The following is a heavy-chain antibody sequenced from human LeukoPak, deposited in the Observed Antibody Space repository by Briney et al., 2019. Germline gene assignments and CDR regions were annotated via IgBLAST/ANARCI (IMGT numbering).Heavy chain of an antibody. D-gene: IGHD3-22*01. V-gene: IGHV1-2*02. CDR3: ARLFPNYYDSPPGAFDI. Sequence: GASVKVSCKASGYTFTGYYMHWVRQAPGQGLEWMGWINPNSGGTNYAQKFQGRVTMTRDTSISTAYMELSRLRSDDTAVYYCARLFPNYYDSPPGAFDIWGQGTMVTVSS. J-gene: IGHJ3*02. CDR2: INPNSGGT. CDR1: GYTFTGYY.